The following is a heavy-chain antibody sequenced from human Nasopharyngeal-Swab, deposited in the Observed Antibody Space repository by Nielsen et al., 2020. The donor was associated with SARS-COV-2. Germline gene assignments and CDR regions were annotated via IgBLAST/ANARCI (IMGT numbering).Heavy chain of an antibody. CDR3: AREKGYQVLLDYYYHGLDV. CDR1: GFTFRDYY. Sequence: GEALKLSCVASGFTFRDYYMAWIRQAPGKGLEWVSYISTSGTSTDSSDSVKGRFTISRDNANNLLYLHMNNLRDEDTAVYFCAREKGYQVLLDYYYHGLDVWGHGTAVTVSS. V-gene: IGHV3-11*01. CDR2: ISTSGTST. D-gene: IGHD3-10*01. J-gene: IGHJ6*02.